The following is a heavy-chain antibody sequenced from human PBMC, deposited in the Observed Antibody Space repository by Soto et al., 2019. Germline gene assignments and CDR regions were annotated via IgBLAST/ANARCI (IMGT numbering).Heavy chain of an antibody. V-gene: IGHV4-59*08. CDR3: ARLDYGLFDY. CDR1: GGSISSYY. J-gene: IGHJ4*02. Sequence: SETLSLTCTVSGGSISSYYWSWIRQPPGKGLEWIGYIYYSGSTNYNPSLKSRVTISVDTSKNQFSLKLSSVTAADTAVYYCARLDYGLFDYWGQGTLVTVSS. D-gene: IGHD4-17*01. CDR2: IYYSGST.